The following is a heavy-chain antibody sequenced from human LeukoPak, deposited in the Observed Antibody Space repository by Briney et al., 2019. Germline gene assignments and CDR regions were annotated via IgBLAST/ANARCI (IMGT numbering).Heavy chain of an antibody. J-gene: IGHJ4*02. CDR3: ARDKSADY. V-gene: IGHV4-38-2*02. CDR1: ISSGYY. CDR2: ISRDGNT. Sequence: PSETLSLTCTVSISSGYYWGWIRQPPGKGLEWLGSISRDGNTYYNPSLKSRVTISIHTSQNQVSLRLSSVTAADTAVYYCARDKSADYWGQGTLITVSS.